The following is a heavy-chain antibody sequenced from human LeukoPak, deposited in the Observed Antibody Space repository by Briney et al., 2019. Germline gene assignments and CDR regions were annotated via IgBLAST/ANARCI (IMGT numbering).Heavy chain of an antibody. CDR2: IYYSGST. Sequence: SETLSLTCTVSGGSISSYYWSWIRQPPGKGLEWIGYIYYSGSTNYNPSLKSRVTISVDTSKDQFSLKLSSVTAADTAVYYCARAAVAGRGPWFDPWGQGTLVTVSS. CDR1: GGSISSYY. J-gene: IGHJ5*02. D-gene: IGHD6-19*01. CDR3: ARAAVAGRGPWFDP. V-gene: IGHV4-59*01.